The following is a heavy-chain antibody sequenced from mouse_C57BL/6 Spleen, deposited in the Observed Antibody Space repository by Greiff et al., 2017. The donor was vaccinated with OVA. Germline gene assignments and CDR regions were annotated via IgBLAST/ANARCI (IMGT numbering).Heavy chain of an antibody. Sequence: EVKLMESGGGLVKPGGSLKLSCAASGFTFSDYGMHWVRQAPEKGLEWVAYISSGSSTIYYADTVKGRFTISRDNAKNTLFLQMTSLRSEDTAMYYCARPYGSHYFDYWGQGTTLTVSS. CDR3: ARPYGSHYFDY. V-gene: IGHV5-17*01. D-gene: IGHD2-2*01. J-gene: IGHJ2*01. CDR1: GFTFSDYG. CDR2: ISSGSSTI.